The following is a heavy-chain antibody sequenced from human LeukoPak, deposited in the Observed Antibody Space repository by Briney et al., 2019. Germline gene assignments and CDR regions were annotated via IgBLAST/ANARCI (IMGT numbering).Heavy chain of an antibody. CDR3: AREGSDYDILTGYYPLGY. CDR1: GGSISSGGYY. J-gene: IGHJ4*02. D-gene: IGHD3-9*01. V-gene: IGHV4-31*03. Sequence: SETLSLTCTVSGGSISSGGYYWSWIRQHPGKGLEWIGYIYYSGSTYYNPSLKSRVTISVDKSKNQFSLKLSSVTAADTAVYYCAREGSDYDILTGYYPLGYWGQGTLVTVSS. CDR2: IYYSGST.